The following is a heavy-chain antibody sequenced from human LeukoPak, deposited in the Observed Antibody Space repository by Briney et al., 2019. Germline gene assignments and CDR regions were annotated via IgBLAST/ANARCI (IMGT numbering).Heavy chain of an antibody. CDR1: GFTFSDYC. CDR3: ARDRY. V-gene: IGHV3-11*01. CDR2: ISSSSSTI. Sequence: GGSLRLSCAASGFTFSDYCMSWIRQAPGKGLEWVSYISSSSSTINYADSVKSRFTTSRDNAKNPLYLQMNSRRAEDTAVYYCARDRYWGQGTLVTVSS. J-gene: IGHJ4*02.